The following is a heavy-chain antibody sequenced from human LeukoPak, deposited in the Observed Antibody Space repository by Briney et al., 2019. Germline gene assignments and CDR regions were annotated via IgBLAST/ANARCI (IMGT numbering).Heavy chain of an antibody. Sequence: PSETLSLTCAVYGGSFSGYYWSWIRQPPGKGLEWIGEINHSGSTNYNPSLKSRVTISVDTSKNQFSLKLSSVTAADTAVYYCARSPLVYCGGDCYSKYGMDVWGQGTTVTVSS. D-gene: IGHD2-21*02. CDR3: ARSPLVYCGGDCYSKYGMDV. V-gene: IGHV4-34*01. CDR1: GGSFSGYY. J-gene: IGHJ6*02. CDR2: INHSGST.